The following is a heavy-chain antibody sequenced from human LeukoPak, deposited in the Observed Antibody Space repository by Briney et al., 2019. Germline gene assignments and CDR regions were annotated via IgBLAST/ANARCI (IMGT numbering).Heavy chain of an antibody. J-gene: IGHJ6*02. CDR3: ARAPSGDTYYDFWSGSPLSYYYYGMDV. V-gene: IGHV1-8*01. CDR2: MNPNSGNT. Sequence: GASVKVSCKASGYTFTSYDINWVRQATGQGLEWTGWMNPNSGNTGYAQKFQGRVTMTRNTSISTAYMELSSLRSEDTAVYYCARAPSGDTYYDFWSGSPLSYYYYGMDVWGQGTTVTVSS. CDR1: GYTFTSYD. D-gene: IGHD3-3*01.